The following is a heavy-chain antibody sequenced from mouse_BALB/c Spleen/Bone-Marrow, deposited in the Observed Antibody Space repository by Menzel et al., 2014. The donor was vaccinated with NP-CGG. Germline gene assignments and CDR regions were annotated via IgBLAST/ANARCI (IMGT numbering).Heavy chain of an antibody. CDR3: AAYYYVSSYGFAY. J-gene: IGHJ3*01. CDR1: GFNIKDTY. V-gene: IGHV14-3*02. CDR2: IDPANGNT. Sequence: EVKVEESGAELVKPGASVKLSCTASGFNIKDTYMHWVKQRPEQGLEWIGRIDPANGNTKFDPKFQGKATIASDTSSNTAYLQLSSLTSEDTAVYYCAAYYYVSSYGFAYWGQGTLVTVSA. D-gene: IGHD1-1*01.